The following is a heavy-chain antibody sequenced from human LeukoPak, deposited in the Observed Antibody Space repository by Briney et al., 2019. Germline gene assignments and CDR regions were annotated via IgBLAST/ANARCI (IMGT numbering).Heavy chain of an antibody. J-gene: IGHJ4*02. Sequence: SETLSLTCAVYGGSFSGYYWSWIRQPPGKGLEWIGEINHSGSTNYNPSLKSRVTISVDTSKNQFSLKLSSVTAADTAVYYCARSWIKLWFRAFDYWGQGTLVTVSS. CDR2: INHSGST. D-gene: IGHD5-18*01. CDR1: GGSFSGYY. CDR3: ARSWIKLWFRAFDY. V-gene: IGHV4-34*01.